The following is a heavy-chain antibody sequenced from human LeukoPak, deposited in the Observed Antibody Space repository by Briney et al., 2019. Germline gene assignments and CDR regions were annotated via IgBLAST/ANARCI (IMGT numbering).Heavy chain of an antibody. CDR2: ISSGGDII. Sequence: GGSLRLSCAASGFTLTDHYMGWVRQAPWKGLEWVSYISSGGDIIYYAVSVKGRFPISRDNSKNTLYLQLNSLRAEDTAVYYCAKADRSGRVTDAFDIWGQGTMVTVSS. J-gene: IGHJ3*02. CDR1: GFTLTDHY. D-gene: IGHD6-19*01. CDR3: AKADRSGRVTDAFDI. V-gene: IGHV3-23*01.